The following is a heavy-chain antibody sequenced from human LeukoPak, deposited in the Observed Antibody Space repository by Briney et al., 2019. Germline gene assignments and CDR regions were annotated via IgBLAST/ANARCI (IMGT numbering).Heavy chain of an antibody. V-gene: IGHV3-30*02. J-gene: IGHJ4*02. CDR3: AKDIYDFWSGYDY. CDR1: GFTFSSYG. CDR2: IRYDGSNK. D-gene: IGHD3-3*01. Sequence: TGGSLRLSCAASGFTFSSYGMHWVRQAPGKGLEWVAFIRYDGSNKYYADSVKGRFTISRDNSKNTLYLQMNSLRAEDTAVYYCAKDIYDFWSGYDYWGQGTLVTVSS.